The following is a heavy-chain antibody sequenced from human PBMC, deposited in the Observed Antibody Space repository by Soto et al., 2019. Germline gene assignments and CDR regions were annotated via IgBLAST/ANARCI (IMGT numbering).Heavy chain of an antibody. V-gene: IGHV3-48*01. CDR1: AFTFSNYN. CDR3: AREGDSSGWYNWFDP. J-gene: IGHJ5*02. D-gene: IGHD3-22*01. CDR2: ISSSSTI. Sequence: EVQLVESGGGLVQPGGSLRLSCAASAFTFSNYNMNWVRQAPGKGLEWVSYISSSSTIYYADSVKGRFTISRDNAKNSLYLQMNSLRAEDTAVHYCAREGDSSGWYNWFDPWGQGTLVTVSS.